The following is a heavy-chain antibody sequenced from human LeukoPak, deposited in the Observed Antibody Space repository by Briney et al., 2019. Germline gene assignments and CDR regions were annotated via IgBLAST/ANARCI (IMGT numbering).Heavy chain of an antibody. CDR1: GGTFSSYA. D-gene: IGHD6-6*01. Sequence: GSSVKVSCKASGGTFSSYAISWVRQAPGQGLEWMGGIIPIFGTANYAQKFQGRVTITTDESTSTAYMELSSLRSEDTAVYYCARGIYSSSSDFDYWAREPWSPSPQ. V-gene: IGHV1-69*05. CDR3: ARGIYSSSSDFDY. J-gene: IGHJ4*02. CDR2: IIPIFGTA.